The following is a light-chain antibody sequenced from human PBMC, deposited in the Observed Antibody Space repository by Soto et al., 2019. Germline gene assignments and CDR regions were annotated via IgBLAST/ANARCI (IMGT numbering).Light chain of an antibody. Sequence: EIMLKQSPGTLSLSPGERATLSCRASQSVTSGYLAWYQQQPNQAPRLLIYGASSRATGIPDRFSGSGSGTDFTLTISRLEPEDFAVYYCQQYGSSPLTFGGGTKVDIK. J-gene: IGKJ4*01. CDR2: GAS. CDR3: QQYGSSPLT. CDR1: QSVTSGY. V-gene: IGKV3-20*01.